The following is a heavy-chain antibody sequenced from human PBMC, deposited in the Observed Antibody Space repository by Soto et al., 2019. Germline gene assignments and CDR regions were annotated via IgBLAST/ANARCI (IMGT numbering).Heavy chain of an antibody. V-gene: IGHV4-4*07. CDR2: IYTSGST. J-gene: IGHJ4*02. Sequence: SETLSLTCTVSGGSISSCYWSWIRQPAGKGLEWIGRIYTSGSTNYNPSLKSRVTMSVDTSKNQFSLNLSSVTAADTALYYCARGGSYASPYFDHWGLGTLVTVSA. CDR1: GGSISSCY. CDR3: ARGGSYASPYFDH. D-gene: IGHD2-2*01.